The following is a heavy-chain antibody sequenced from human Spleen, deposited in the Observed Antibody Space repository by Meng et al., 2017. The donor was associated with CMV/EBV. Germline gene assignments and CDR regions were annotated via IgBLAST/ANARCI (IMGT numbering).Heavy chain of an antibody. CDR1: GYTFTSYG. CDR3: VRGGVIIVPPVNIIRD. V-gene: IGHV1-18*01. D-gene: IGHD3-10*01. J-gene: IGHJ4*02. Sequence: ASVKVSCKASGYTFTSYGISWVRQAPGQGLEWMGWISAYNGNTNYAQKLQGRITMTRDTSITTAYMDLNSLRSDDTAVYYCVRGGVIIVPPVNIIRDWGQGALVTVSS. CDR2: ISAYNGNT.